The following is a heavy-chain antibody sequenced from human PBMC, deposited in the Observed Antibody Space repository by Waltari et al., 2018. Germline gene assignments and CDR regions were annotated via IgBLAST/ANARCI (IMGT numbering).Heavy chain of an antibody. CDR2: IYYRWPP. Sequence: QLRLQESGPGLVKPSDTLSLTCTVSGGSISSTNYYWGWIRQPPRKGLEGIGGIYYRWPPYSNPALKSRVTMSADTSKNQFSLKLSSVTGADTGVYYCARHQDWVGVSATWFDPWGQGTLVTVSS. D-gene: IGHD2-8*02. CDR3: ARHQDWVGVSATWFDP. J-gene: IGHJ5*02. V-gene: IGHV4-39*01. CDR1: GGSISSTNYY.